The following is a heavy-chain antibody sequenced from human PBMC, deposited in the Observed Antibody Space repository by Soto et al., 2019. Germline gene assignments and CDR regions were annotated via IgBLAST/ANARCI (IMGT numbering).Heavy chain of an antibody. J-gene: IGHJ2*01. CDR1: GGTFSNYA. CDR2: ITPFFVTA. V-gene: IGHV1-69*12. Sequence: QVQLLQSWAEVKKPGSSVKVSCKASGGTFSNYAISWVRQAPGQGLEWMGGITPFFVTANYAQTFKCRVTIPADASMPTAYMELSRLRSEDTAVYYCAQTLGLAVAGPGRFDLWGSGTLVTVSS. D-gene: IGHD6-19*01. CDR3: AQTLGLAVAGPGRFDL.